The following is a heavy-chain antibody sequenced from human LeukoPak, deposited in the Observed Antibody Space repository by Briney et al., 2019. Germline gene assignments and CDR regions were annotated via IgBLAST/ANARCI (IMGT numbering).Heavy chain of an antibody. V-gene: IGHV1-3*01. CDR3: ARANGYYYDSSGYYSHAFDI. J-gene: IGHJ3*02. Sequence: ASVKVSCKASGYTFTSYAMHWVRQAPGQRLEWMGWINAGNGNTKYSQKFQGRVTITRDTSASTAYMELSSLRSEDTAVYYCARANGYYYDSSGYYSHAFDIWGQGTIVTVSS. D-gene: IGHD3-22*01. CDR2: INAGNGNT. CDR1: GYTFTSYA.